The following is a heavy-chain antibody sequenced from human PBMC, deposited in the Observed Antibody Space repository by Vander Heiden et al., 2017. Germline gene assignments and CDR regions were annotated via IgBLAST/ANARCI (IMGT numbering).Heavy chain of an antibody. V-gene: IGHV4-34*01. CDR3: ARGLSIVVVPAANPFDY. CDR1: GGSFSGYY. J-gene: IGHJ4*02. D-gene: IGHD2-2*01. CDR2: INHSGST. Sequence: QVQLQQWGAGLLKPSETLSLTCAVYGGSFSGYYWSWIRQPPGKGLEWIGEINHSGSTNYNPSLKSRVTISVDTSKNQFSLKLSSVTAADTAVYYCARGLSIVVVPAANPFDYWGQGTLVTVSS.